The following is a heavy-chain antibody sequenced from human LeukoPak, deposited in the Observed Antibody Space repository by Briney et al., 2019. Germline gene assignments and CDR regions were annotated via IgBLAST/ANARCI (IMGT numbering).Heavy chain of an antibody. V-gene: IGHV3-30-3*01. J-gene: IGHJ4*02. Sequence: GRSLRLSCAASGFTFSRYAMHWVRQAPGKGLEWVAVISYDGNNKYYADSVKGRFTISRDNSKNTQYLQMNSLRGEDTAVYYCASINYYDSSGYAYWGQGTLVTVSS. CDR2: ISYDGNNK. CDR3: ASINYYDSSGYAY. CDR1: GFTFSRYA. D-gene: IGHD3-22*01.